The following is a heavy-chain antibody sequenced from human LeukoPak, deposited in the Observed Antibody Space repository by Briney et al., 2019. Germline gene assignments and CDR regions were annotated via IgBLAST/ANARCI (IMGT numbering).Heavy chain of an antibody. CDR3: ARVGYYESSGYYEY. Sequence: GASVKVSCKASGYTLTDYYMHWVRQAPGQVLEWMGRINPNSGGSNYAQKFQGRVTMTRDTSISTVYMELSRLRSDDTAVYYCARVGYYESSGYYEYWGQGTLVTVSS. V-gene: IGHV1-2*06. CDR2: INPNSGGS. CDR1: GYTLTDYY. D-gene: IGHD3-22*01. J-gene: IGHJ4*02.